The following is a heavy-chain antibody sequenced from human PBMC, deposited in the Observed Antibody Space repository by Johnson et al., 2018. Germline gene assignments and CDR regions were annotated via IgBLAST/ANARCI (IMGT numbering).Heavy chain of an antibody. Sequence: VQLVESGGGVVQPGRSLRLSCAASEFTFSSYGMHWVRQAPGKGLEWVSAISGRGGSTSYADSVKGRFTISRDNSKNTLYVQMNSLGAEDTAVYYCAKSGIYFPSLDIWGQGTMVTVSS. CDR3: AKSGIYFPSLDI. V-gene: IGHV3-23*04. J-gene: IGHJ3*02. CDR1: EFTFSSYG. D-gene: IGHD1-26*01. CDR2: ISGRGGST.